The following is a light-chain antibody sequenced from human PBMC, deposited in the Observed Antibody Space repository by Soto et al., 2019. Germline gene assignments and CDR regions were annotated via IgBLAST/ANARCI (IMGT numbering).Light chain of an antibody. J-gene: IGLJ2*01. V-gene: IGLV2-14*01. CDR3: SSYTSSSTYVV. CDR1: SSDVGGYNY. CDR2: EVS. Sequence: QSALTQPASVSGSPGQSITISCTGTSSDVGGYNYVSWYQQHPDKAPKLMIYEVSNRPSGVSNRFSGSKSGNTASLTISGLQAEDEGDYYCSSYTSSSTYVVFGGGTQLTVL.